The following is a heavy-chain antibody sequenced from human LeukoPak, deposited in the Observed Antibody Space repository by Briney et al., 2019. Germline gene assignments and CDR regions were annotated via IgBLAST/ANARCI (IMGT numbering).Heavy chain of an antibody. D-gene: IGHD2-8*01. CDR2: ISASSSDT. CDR1: GFTFSDYY. Sequence: PGGSLRLSCAASGFTFSDYYMNWIRQVPGKGLEYISSISASSSDTKYADSVKGRFTISRDNAKNSLYLQMNNLRAEDTAVYYCARYARLADYWGQGILVTVSS. CDR3: ARYARLADY. V-gene: IGHV3-11*03. J-gene: IGHJ4*02.